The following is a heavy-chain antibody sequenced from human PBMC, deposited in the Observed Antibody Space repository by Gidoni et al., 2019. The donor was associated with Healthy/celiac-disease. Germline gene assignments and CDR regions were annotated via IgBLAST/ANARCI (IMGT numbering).Heavy chain of an antibody. CDR3: ARGRRDGYNSPMTYYFDY. CDR1: GGSFSGYY. CDR2: INHSGST. D-gene: IGHD5-12*01. V-gene: IGHV4-34*01. Sequence: QVQLQQWGAGLLKPSETLSLTCAVYGGSFSGYYWSWIRQPPGKGLEWIGEINHSGSTNYNPSLKSRVTISVDTSKNQFSLKLSSVTAADTAVYYCARGRRDGYNSPMTYYFDYWGQGTLVTVSS. J-gene: IGHJ4*02.